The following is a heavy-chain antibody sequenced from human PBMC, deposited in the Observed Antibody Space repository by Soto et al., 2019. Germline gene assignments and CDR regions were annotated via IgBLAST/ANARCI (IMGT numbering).Heavy chain of an antibody. J-gene: IGHJ5*02. CDR2: IYYSGST. V-gene: IGHV4-30-4*01. CDR3: ARTVVPAAKRGWFDP. Sequence: SETLSLTCTGSGGSISSGDDFWTWIRQPPGKGLEWIGYIYYSGSTYYNPSLKSRVTISVDTSKNQFSLKLSSVTAADTVVYYCARTVVPAAKRGWFDPWGQGTLVTVSS. CDR1: GGSISSGDDF. D-gene: IGHD2-2*01.